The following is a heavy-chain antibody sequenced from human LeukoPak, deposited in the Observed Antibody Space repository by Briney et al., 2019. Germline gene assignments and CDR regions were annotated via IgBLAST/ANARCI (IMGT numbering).Heavy chain of an antibody. CDR2: ISWDGGST. D-gene: IGHD4-17*01. Sequence: GGSLSLSCAASGFTFDDYTIHWIRQPPGQGLEWVCLISWDGGSTYYADSVNGRFTISRDNSKNSLYRQMNRLRTDDNALDYCAKENGEQGYYYYYGMDVWGQGTTVTVSS. CDR1: GFTFDDYT. CDR3: AKENGEQGYYYYYGMDV. J-gene: IGHJ6*02. V-gene: IGHV3-43*01.